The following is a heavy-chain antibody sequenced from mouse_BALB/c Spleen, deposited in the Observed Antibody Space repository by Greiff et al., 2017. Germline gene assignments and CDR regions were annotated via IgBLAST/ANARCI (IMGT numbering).Heavy chain of an antibody. CDR1: GYTFSSYW. CDR2: ILPGSGST. Sequence: QVQLQQSGAELMKPGASVKISCKATGYTFSSYWIEWVKQRPGHGLEWIGEILPGSGSTNYNEKFKGKATFTADTSSNTAYMQLSSLTSEDSAVYYCAGSLGYYYAMDYWGQGTSVTVSS. V-gene: IGHV1-9*01. D-gene: IGHD4-1*01. J-gene: IGHJ4*01. CDR3: AGSLGYYYAMDY.